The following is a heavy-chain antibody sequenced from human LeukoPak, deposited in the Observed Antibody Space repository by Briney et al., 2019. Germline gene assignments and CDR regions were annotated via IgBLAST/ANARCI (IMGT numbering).Heavy chain of an antibody. D-gene: IGHD4-17*01. J-gene: IGHJ4*02. CDR2: ISGGGGTT. CDR3: AKAPYGDYVFDY. V-gene: IGHV3-23*01. CDR1: GFTFSSYA. Sequence: GGSLRLSCAASGFTFSSYAMSWVRQAPGKGLEWVSSISGGGGTTHYADSVKGRFTISRDNSKNSLFLQMNSLRAEDTAVYYCAKAPYGDYVFDYWGQGTLVTVSS.